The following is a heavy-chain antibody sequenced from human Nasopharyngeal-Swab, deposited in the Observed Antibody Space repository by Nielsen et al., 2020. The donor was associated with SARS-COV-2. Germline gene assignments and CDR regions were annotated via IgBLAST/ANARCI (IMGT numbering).Heavy chain of an antibody. J-gene: IGHJ6*02. D-gene: IGHD3-9*01. CDR2: INHSGST. CDR3: ARAYDILTGYYADV. V-gene: IGHV4-34*01. CDR1: GVSFSGYY. Sequence: SETLSLTCAVYGVSFSGYYWSWIRQPPGKGLEWIGEINHSGSTNYNPSLKSRVTISVDTSKNQFSLKLSSVTAAETAVYYCARAYDILTGYYADVWGQGTTVTVSS.